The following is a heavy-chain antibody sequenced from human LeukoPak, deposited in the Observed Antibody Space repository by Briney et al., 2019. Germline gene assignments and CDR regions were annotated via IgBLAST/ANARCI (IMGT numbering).Heavy chain of an antibody. V-gene: IGHV4-61*01. CDR3: ARGGYYGSGNDFRFDP. D-gene: IGHD3-10*01. CDR2: IYYSGST. J-gene: IGHJ5*02. CDR1: GYSISSGYY. Sequence: PSETLSLTCTVSGYSISSGYYWSWIRQPPGKGLEWIGYIYYSGSTNYKPSLKSRVTISVDTSKNQFSLKLSSVTAADTAVYYCARGGYYGSGNDFRFDPWGQGTLVTVSS.